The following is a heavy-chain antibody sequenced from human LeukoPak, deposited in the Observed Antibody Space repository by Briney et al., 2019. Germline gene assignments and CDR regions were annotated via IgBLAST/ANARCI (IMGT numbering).Heavy chain of an antibody. Sequence: SQTLSLTCTVSGGSISNGGYYWNWIRQHPGKGREWIGYIYYSGSTYYTPSLKSRVTISLDTSENQFSLKLSSVTAADTGVYYCATQNYYDSRGYFYFDYWGQGTLVTVSS. J-gene: IGHJ4*02. CDR3: ATQNYYDSRGYFYFDY. CDR1: GGSISNGGYY. CDR2: IYYSGST. D-gene: IGHD3-22*01. V-gene: IGHV4-31*03.